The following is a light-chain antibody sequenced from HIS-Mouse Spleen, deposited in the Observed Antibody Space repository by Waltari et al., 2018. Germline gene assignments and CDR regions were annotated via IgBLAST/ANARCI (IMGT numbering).Light chain of an antibody. CDR1: KLGDKY. J-gene: IGLJ2*01. CDR2: QDS. Sequence: SYELTQPPSVSVSPGQTASITCSGDKLGDKYACWYQQKPGQSPVLVIYQDSKRPSGIPVRFSGCNSGNTATLTISGTQAMDEADYYCQAWDSSTVVFGGGTKLTVL. V-gene: IGLV3-1*01. CDR3: QAWDSSTVV.